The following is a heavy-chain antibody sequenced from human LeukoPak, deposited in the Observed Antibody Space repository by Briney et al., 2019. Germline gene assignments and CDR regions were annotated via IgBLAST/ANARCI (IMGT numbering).Heavy chain of an antibody. Sequence: SETLSLTCAVYGGSFSGYYWSWIRQPPGKGLEWIGEINHSGSTNYNPSLKSRVTISVDTSKNQFSLKLSSVTAADTAVYYCARIPLASNAFDIWGQGTMVTLSS. J-gene: IGHJ3*02. CDR1: GGSFSGYY. V-gene: IGHV4-34*01. CDR3: ARIPLASNAFDI. CDR2: INHSGST. D-gene: IGHD3-3*02.